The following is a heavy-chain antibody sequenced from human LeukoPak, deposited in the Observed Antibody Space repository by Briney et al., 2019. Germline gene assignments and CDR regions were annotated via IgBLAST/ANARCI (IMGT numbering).Heavy chain of an antibody. CDR1: GGSISSSSYY. CDR3: VRGSYSTGWSLDY. CDR2: INHSGST. V-gene: IGHV4-39*07. J-gene: IGHJ4*02. D-gene: IGHD6-19*01. Sequence: SETLSLTCTVSGGSISSSSYYWGWIRQPPGKGLEWIGEINHSGSTNYNPSLKSRVTISVDTSKNQFSLKLSSVTAADTAVYYCVRGSYSTGWSLDYWGQGTLVTVSS.